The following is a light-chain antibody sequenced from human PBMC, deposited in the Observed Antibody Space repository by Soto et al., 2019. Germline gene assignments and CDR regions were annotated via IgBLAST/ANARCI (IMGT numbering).Light chain of an antibody. CDR3: QQYYSTPLT. V-gene: IGKV4-1*01. J-gene: IGKJ4*01. Sequence: DIVMTQSPDSLAVSLGERATINCKSSQSVLYSSTNKNYLAWYQQKPGQPPKLLIYWASTREFGVPDRFSGSGAGTDVTLPISSLQAEDGAIYYCQQYYSTPLTCGGGNKFEIK. CDR2: WAS. CDR1: QSVLYSSTNKNY.